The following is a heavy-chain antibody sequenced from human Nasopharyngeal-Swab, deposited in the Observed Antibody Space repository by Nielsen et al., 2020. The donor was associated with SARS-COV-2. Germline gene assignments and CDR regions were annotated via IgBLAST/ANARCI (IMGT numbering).Heavy chain of an antibody. CDR1: GFTLSSYA. J-gene: IGHJ4*02. Sequence: SLKISCAASGFTLSSYAMHWVRQAPGKGLEWVAVISYDGSNKYYADSVKGRFTISRDNSKNTLYLQMNSLRAEDTAVYYCARTLGGYYYFDYWGQGTLVTVSS. CDR2: ISYDGSNK. V-gene: IGHV3-30*04. D-gene: IGHD3-22*01. CDR3: ARTLGGYYYFDY.